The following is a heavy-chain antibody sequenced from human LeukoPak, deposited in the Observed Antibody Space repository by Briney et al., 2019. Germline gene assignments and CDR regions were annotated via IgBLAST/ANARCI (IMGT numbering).Heavy chain of an antibody. J-gene: IGHJ5*02. Sequence: SETLSLTCTVSGGSISSGGYYWSWIRQHPGKGLEWIGYIYYSGSTYYNPSLKSRVTISVDTSKNQFSLKLSSVTAADTAVYYCARGPIVVVPAAIPGNWFDPRGQGTLVTVSS. CDR2: IYYSGST. CDR1: GGSISSGGYY. CDR3: ARGPIVVVPAAIPGNWFDP. D-gene: IGHD2-2*02. V-gene: IGHV4-31*03.